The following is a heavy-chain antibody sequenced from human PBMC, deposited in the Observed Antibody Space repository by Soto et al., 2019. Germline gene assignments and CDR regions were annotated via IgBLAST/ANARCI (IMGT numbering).Heavy chain of an antibody. V-gene: IGHV3-48*02. CDR1: GFTFSTYS. D-gene: IGHD6-6*01. CDR2: ISRRSYTI. CDR3: ARGGSSSDNGMDV. Sequence: EVPLVESGGGLVQPGGSLRLSCAASGFTFSTYSMNWVRQAPGKGLEWVSYISRRSYTIYYVDSVKGRFTISRDNAKNSLYLQMNSLRDEDTAVYYCARGGSSSDNGMDVWGQGTTVTVSS. J-gene: IGHJ6*02.